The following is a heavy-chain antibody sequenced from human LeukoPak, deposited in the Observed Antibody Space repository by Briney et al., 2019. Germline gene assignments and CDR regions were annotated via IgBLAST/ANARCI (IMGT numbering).Heavy chain of an antibody. V-gene: IGHV4-39*01. J-gene: IGHJ4*02. Sequence: SETLSLTCTVSGGSISSSSYYWGWIRQPPGKGLEWIGSIYYSGSTYYNPSLKSRVTISVDTSKNQFPLKLSSVTAADTAVYYCARSDFWSGYYIDYWGQGTLVTVSS. D-gene: IGHD3-3*01. CDR3: ARSDFWSGYYIDY. CDR2: IYYSGST. CDR1: GGSISSSSYY.